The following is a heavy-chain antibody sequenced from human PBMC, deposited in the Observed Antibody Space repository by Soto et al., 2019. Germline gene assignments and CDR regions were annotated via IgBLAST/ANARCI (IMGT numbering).Heavy chain of an antibody. J-gene: IGHJ4*02. D-gene: IGHD3-22*01. CDR3: ASQGIVVVLDYYFDY. V-gene: IGHV3-48*02. CDR1: GFTFSSYS. Sequence: GGSLRLSCAASGFTFSSYSMNWVRQAPGKGLEWVSYISSSSSTIYYADSVKGRFTISRDNAKNSLYLQMNSLRDEDTAVYYCASQGIVVVLDYYFDYWGQGTLVTVSS. CDR2: ISSSSSTI.